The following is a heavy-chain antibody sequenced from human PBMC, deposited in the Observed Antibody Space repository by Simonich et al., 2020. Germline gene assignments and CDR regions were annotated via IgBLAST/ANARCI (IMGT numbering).Heavy chain of an antibody. CDR1: GGSISSSSYY. J-gene: IGHJ4*02. Sequence: QLQLQESGPGLVKPSETLSLTCTVSGGSISSSSYYWGWIRQPPGTGLEWIGGIYYSGSNYYNPSLKSRVTISVDTSKNQFSLKLSSVTAADTAVYYCARQRVLMVYAIDYWGQGTLVTVSS. CDR3: ARQRVLMVYAIDY. V-gene: IGHV4-39*01. D-gene: IGHD2-8*01. CDR2: IYYSGSN.